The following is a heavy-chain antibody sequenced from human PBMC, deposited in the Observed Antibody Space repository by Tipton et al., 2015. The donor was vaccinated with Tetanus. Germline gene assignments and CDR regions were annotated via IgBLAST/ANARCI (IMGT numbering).Heavy chain of an antibody. J-gene: IGHJ4*02. CDR2: VFHNGSP. D-gene: IGHD7-27*01. V-gene: IGHV4-39*07. CDR1: GGSISTSNYF. CDR3: ARIRQVGKPGPFFDY. Sequence: TLSLTCTVSGGSISTSNYFWGWIRQPPGKGLEWIGSVFHNGSPFYNPSLKSRLTMSVDTSKNQFSLRLRSVTAADTAVYYCARIRQVGKPGPFFDYWGQGTLVTVSS.